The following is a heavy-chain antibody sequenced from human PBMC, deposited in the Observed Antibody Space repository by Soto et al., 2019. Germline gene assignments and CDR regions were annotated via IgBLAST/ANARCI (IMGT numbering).Heavy chain of an antibody. Sequence: GGSLRLSCAASGFTFSSYAMSWVRQAPGKGLEWVSAISGSGGSTYYADSVKGRFTISRDNSKNTLYLQMNSLRAEDTAVYYCANGDLNDYGGNDLFDYWGQGTLVTVSS. CDR1: GFTFSSYA. CDR3: ANGDLNDYGGNDLFDY. J-gene: IGHJ4*02. D-gene: IGHD4-17*01. V-gene: IGHV3-23*01. CDR2: ISGSGGST.